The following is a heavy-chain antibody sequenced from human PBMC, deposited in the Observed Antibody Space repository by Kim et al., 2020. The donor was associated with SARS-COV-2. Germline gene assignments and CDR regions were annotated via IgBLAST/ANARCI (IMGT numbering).Heavy chain of an antibody. CDR2: IKYDGSEQ. CDR1: GFSLGNYW. D-gene: IGHD6-19*01. V-gene: IGHV3-7*01. Sequence: GGSLRLACEASGFSLGNYWMSWVRQAPGKGSQWVSNIKYDGSEQNYVDSVRGRFTVSRDIAKNSMYLQMNSLRVEDTAVYYCARDKAAGSGWSDSLGQGT. CDR3: ARDKAAGSGWSDS. J-gene: IGHJ5*01.